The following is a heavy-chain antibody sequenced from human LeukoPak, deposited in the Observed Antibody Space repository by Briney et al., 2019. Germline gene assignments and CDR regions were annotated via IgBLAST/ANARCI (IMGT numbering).Heavy chain of an antibody. CDR2: IRYDGSNK. V-gene: IGHV3-30*02. CDR1: GFTFSSYG. Sequence: PGGSLRLSCAASGFTFSSYGMHWVRQAPGKGLEWVAFIRYDGSNKYYADSVKGRFTISRDNSKNTLYLQMNSLRAEDTAVYYCAKDLNYYDSSGYYYWGQGTLVTVSS. J-gene: IGHJ4*02. D-gene: IGHD3-22*01. CDR3: AKDLNYYDSSGYYY.